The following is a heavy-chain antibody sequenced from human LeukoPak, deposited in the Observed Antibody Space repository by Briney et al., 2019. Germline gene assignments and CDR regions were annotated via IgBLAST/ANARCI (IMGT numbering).Heavy chain of an antibody. V-gene: IGHV3-23*01. CDR1: GFTFSSYA. CDR2: ISGSGSST. D-gene: IGHD6-19*01. Sequence: PGGSLRLSCAASGFTFSSYAMSWVRQAPGKGLEWVPGISGSGSSTYYADSVKGRFTISRDNSKNTLYLQMNSLRAEDTAVYYCAKRDSSGWYPFDFWGQGTLVTVSS. CDR3: AKRDSSGWYPFDF. J-gene: IGHJ4*02.